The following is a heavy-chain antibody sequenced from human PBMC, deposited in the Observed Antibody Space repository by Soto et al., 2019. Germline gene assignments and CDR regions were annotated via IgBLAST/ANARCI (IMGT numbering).Heavy chain of an antibody. CDR2: SSGSGSTI. CDR1: GFTFSSYE. J-gene: IGHJ4*02. V-gene: IGHV3-48*03. CDR3: ARDLSVTYSSSWYYFDY. Sequence: VQLVESGGGLVQPGGSLRLSCAASGFTFSSYEMNWVRQAPGKGLEWVSYSSGSGSTIYYADSVKGRFTISSDNAKNSLYLQMNSLRAEDTAVYECARDLSVTYSSSWYYFDYWGQGTLVTVSS. D-gene: IGHD6-13*01.